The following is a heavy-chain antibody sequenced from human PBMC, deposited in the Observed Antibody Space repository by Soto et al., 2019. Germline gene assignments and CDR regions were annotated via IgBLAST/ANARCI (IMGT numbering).Heavy chain of an antibody. CDR3: ARETGYSYGLYYYYYYGMDV. CDR2: ISYDGSNK. Sequence: GSLRLSCAASGFTFSSYAMHWVRQAPGKGLEWVAVISYDGSNKYYADSVKGRFTISRDNSKNTLYLQMNSLRAEDTAVYYCARETGYSYGLYYYYYYGMDVWGQGTTVTVSS. D-gene: IGHD5-18*01. J-gene: IGHJ6*02. CDR1: GFTFSSYA. V-gene: IGHV3-30-3*01.